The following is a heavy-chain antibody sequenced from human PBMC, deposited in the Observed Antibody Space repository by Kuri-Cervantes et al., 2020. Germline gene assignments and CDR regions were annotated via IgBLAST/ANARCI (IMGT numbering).Heavy chain of an antibody. J-gene: IGHJ3*02. CDR2: IKQDGSGK. V-gene: IGHV3-7*01. CDR1: GFTFSSYW. Sequence: GESLKISCAASGFTFSSYWMSWVRQAPGKGLEWVANIKQDGSGKYYVDSVKGRVTISRDNAKNSLYLQMNSLRAEDTAVYYCARAITRNDAFDIWGQGTMVTVSS. CDR3: ARAITRNDAFDI.